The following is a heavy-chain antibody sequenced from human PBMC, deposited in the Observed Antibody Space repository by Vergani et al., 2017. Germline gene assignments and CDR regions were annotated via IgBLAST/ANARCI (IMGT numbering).Heavy chain of an antibody. CDR2: IIPIFGTA. Sequence: QVQLVQSGAEVKKPGSSVKVSCTASGGTFSSYAISWVRQAPGQGLEWMGRIIPIFGTATYAQKFQGRVTITADESTSTAYMELSSLRLEDTAVYYCATRLCGELHAFDIWGQGTMVTVSS. J-gene: IGHJ3*02. V-gene: IGHV1-69*13. CDR3: ATRLCGELHAFDI. CDR1: GGTFSSYA. D-gene: IGHD3-10*02.